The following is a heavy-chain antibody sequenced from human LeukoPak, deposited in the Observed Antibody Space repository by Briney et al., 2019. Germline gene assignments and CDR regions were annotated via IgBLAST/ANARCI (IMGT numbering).Heavy chain of an antibody. D-gene: IGHD2-21*02. Sequence: SETLSLTCTVSGDSLTSSSHYWGWIRQPPGKRLQWVASLHQTGRNYSSAALKSRVSISMDTAKSQFSLKVNSVTAADSGVYYCVAEMTASAAFDIWGQGTVVAVSS. CDR1: GDSLTSSSHY. J-gene: IGHJ3*02. V-gene: IGHV4-39*01. CDR3: VAEMTASAAFDI. CDR2: LHQTGRN.